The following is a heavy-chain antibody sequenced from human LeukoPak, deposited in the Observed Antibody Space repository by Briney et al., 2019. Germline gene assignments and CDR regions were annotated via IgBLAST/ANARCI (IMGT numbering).Heavy chain of an antibody. CDR2: IYSGGST. CDR3: ARDKYCGGDCLDY. J-gene: IGHJ4*02. V-gene: IGHV3-66*02. D-gene: IGHD2-21*01. CDR1: GFTVSSNY. Sequence: GGSLRLSCAASGFTVSSNYMSWVRQAPGEGLEWVSVIYSGGSTYYADSVKGRFTISRDNSKNTLYLQMNSLRAEDTAVYYCARDKYCGGDCLDYWGQGTLVTVSS.